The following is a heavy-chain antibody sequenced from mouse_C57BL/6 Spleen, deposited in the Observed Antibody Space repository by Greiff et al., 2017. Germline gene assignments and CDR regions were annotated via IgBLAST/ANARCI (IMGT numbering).Heavy chain of an antibody. V-gene: IGHV1-82*01. CDR2: IYPGDGDT. CDR1: GYAFSSSW. J-gene: IGHJ1*03. CDR3: ARFDRGYFDV. Sequence: QVQLQQSGPELVKPGASVKISCKASGYAFSSSWMNWVKQRPGKGLEWIGRIYPGDGDTNYNGKFKGKATLTADKSSSTAYMQLSSLTSEDSAVXCCARFDRGYFDVWGTGTTVTVSS.